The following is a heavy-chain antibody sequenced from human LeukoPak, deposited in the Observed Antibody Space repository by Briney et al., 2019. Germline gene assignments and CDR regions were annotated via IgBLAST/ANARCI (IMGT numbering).Heavy chain of an antibody. V-gene: IGHV1-69*13. CDR2: IIPIFGTA. CDR3: AREEPRDGSGYY. CDR1: GGTFSSYA. Sequence: ASVKVSCKASGGTFSSYAISWVRQAPGQGLGWMGGIIPIFGTANYAQKFQGRVTITADESTSTAYMELSSLRSEDTAVYYCAREEPRDGSGYYWGQGTLVTVSS. J-gene: IGHJ4*02. D-gene: IGHD3-22*01.